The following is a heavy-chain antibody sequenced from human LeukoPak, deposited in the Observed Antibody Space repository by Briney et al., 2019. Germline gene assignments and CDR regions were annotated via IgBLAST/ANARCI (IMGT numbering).Heavy chain of an antibody. D-gene: IGHD6-19*01. V-gene: IGHV3-30*04. CDR2: ISYDGSNK. CDR3: ARDGGWGTDYYMDV. J-gene: IGHJ6*03. CDR1: GFTFSSYA. Sequence: GGSLRLSCAASGFTFSSYAMHWVRQAPGKGLEWVAVISYDGSNKYYADSVKGRFTISRDNSKNTLYLQMNSLRAEDTAVYYCARDGGWGTDYYMDVWGKGTTVTVPS.